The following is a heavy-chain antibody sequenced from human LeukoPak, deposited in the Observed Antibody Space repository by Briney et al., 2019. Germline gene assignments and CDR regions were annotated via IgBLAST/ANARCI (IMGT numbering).Heavy chain of an antibody. Sequence: SVKVSCKASGGTFSSYAVSWVRLTPGQGLEWLGGIIPVFGTTTYAQKFQAKVTMTADKSTNTAYLEISSLTSDDTAVYYCARAIYYTGAFDIWGQGTMVTVSS. D-gene: IGHD3-10*01. CDR2: IIPVFGTT. CDR3: ARAIYYTGAFDI. V-gene: IGHV1-69*06. J-gene: IGHJ3*02. CDR1: GGTFSSYA.